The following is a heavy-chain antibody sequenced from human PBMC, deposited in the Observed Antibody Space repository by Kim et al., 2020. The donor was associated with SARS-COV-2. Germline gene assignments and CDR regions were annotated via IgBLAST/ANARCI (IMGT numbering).Heavy chain of an antibody. J-gene: IGHJ5*02. CDR1: GGSITSYY. CDR3: ARYKNDVLWTGSQPYLDCFDP. CDR2: VYSSGST. D-gene: IGHD3-9*01. Sequence: SETLSLTCTVSGGSITSYYWSWIRQPPGKGLEWIGHVYSSGSTNYNSSLKSRVSISVDTSKNQFSLRLSSVTPADTAMYYCARYKNDVLWTGSQPYLDCFDPWGQGTLVIVSS. V-gene: IGHV4-59*01.